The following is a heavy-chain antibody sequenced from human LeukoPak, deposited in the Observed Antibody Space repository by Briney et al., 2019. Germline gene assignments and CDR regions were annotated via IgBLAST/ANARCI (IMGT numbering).Heavy chain of an antibody. Sequence: SETLSLTCTVSGGAINNYYWSWIRQSAGKGLEWIGRVYSSGTTNYNPSLKSRVTISIDKSKKQFSLNLKSVTAADTAVYYCARYSGSESGFDCWGQGTLVIVYS. CDR1: GGAINNYY. D-gene: IGHD1-26*01. CDR2: VYSSGTT. J-gene: IGHJ4*02. CDR3: ARYSGSESGFDC. V-gene: IGHV4-4*07.